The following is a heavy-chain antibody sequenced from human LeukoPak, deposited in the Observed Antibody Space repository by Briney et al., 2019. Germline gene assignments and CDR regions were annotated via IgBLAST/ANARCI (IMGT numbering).Heavy chain of an antibody. CDR1: GYSISSGYY. CDR2: IYHSGST. CDR3: ARIMDGYDY. V-gene: IGHV4-38-2*02. J-gene: IGHJ4*02. D-gene: IGHD5-18*01. Sequence: SETLSLTCTVSGYSISSGYYWGWIRQPPGKGLEWIGSIYHSGSTYYNPSLKSRVTISVDTSKNQFSLKLTSVTAADTAVYYCARIMDGYDYWGQGTLVTVSS.